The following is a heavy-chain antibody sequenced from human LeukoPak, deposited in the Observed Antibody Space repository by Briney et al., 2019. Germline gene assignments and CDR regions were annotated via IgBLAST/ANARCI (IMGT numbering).Heavy chain of an antibody. CDR2: INVNT. CDR1: GDIFTTYG. D-gene: IGHD2-8*01. V-gene: IGHV1-18*01. CDR3: ARAPRCNTNSCNSWFDP. J-gene: IGHJ5*02. Sequence: ASVKVSCKASGDIFTTYGISWVRQAPGRGLEWMGWINVNTKYAQKFQGRVILTTDTTTSSAYMELRSLRSDDTAVYYCARAPRCNTNSCNSWFDPWGQGTLVTVSS.